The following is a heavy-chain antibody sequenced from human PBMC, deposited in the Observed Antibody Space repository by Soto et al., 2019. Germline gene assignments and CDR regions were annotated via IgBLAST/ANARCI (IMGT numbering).Heavy chain of an antibody. D-gene: IGHD6-13*01. CDR1: GFTFSSYG. CDR2: IPNTENKK. V-gene: IGHV3-30-3*01. Sequence: QVQLEESGGGVVQPGTSLRLSCVASGFTFSSYGMHWVRQAPGKGLEWVAVIPNTENKKYYADSVKGRFTISRDNSQNTLFLQMDSLMSEDTAVYYCARTAGGRVRGALDIWGQGTTVTVS. CDR3: ARTAGGRVRGALDI. J-gene: IGHJ3*02.